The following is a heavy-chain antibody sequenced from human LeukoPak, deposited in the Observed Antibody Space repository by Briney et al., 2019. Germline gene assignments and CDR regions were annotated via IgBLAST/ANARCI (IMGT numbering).Heavy chain of an antibody. V-gene: IGHV3-53*04. D-gene: IGHD3-3*01. Sequence: GGSLRLSCAVSGFTFNSHAMCWVRQAPGKGLEWVSLLSSTGNTSYADSVKGRFTISRHNSKNTLYLQVNSLRPEDTAMYYCARWRPIDAFDIWGQGTMVIVSS. CDR2: LSSTGNT. CDR1: GFTFNSHA. CDR3: ARWRPIDAFDI. J-gene: IGHJ3*02.